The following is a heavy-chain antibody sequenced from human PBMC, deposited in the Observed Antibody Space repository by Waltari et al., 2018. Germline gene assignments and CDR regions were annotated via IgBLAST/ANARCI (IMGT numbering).Heavy chain of an antibody. CDR1: GGSFSGYY. Sequence: QVQLQQWGAGLLKPSETLSLTCAAYGGSFSGYYWRRLRQPPGKGLEWIGEINHSGSTNYNPSLNSRVTISVDTSKNQFSLKLSSVTAADTAVYYCARGRYGLLGGMDVWGQGTTVTVSS. J-gene: IGHJ6*02. D-gene: IGHD4-17*01. CDR3: ARGRYGLLGGMDV. CDR2: INHSGST. V-gene: IGHV4-34*01.